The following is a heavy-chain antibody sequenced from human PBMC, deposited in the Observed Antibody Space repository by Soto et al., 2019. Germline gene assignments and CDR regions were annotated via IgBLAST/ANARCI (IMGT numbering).Heavy chain of an antibody. CDR1: GFTFSSYA. J-gene: IGHJ3*02. Sequence: VGSLRLSCAASGFTFSSYAMSWVRQAPGKGLEWVSAISGSGGSTYCADSVKGRFTISRDNSKNTLYLQMNSLRAEDTAVYYCAKDLTGSYALKNALDIWGQGTMVTVSS. CDR3: AKDLTGSYALKNALDI. D-gene: IGHD1-26*01. V-gene: IGHV3-23*01. CDR2: ISGSGGST.